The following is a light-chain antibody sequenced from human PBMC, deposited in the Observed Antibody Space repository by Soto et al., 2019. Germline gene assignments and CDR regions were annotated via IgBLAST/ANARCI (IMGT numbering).Light chain of an antibody. J-gene: IGKJ2*01. CDR3: QQYTSYSPYT. Sequence: DIQMTQSPSTLSASVGDRVTVTCRASQNINSWLAWYQQKPGKAHKLLIYKASTLESGVPSRFSGSGSGTDFTLTINSLQPDDFATYYCQQYTSYSPYTFGQGTKLEI. CDR1: QNINSW. CDR2: KAS. V-gene: IGKV1-5*03.